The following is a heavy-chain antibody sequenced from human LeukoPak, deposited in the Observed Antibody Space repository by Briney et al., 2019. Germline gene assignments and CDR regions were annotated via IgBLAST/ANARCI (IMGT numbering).Heavy chain of an antibody. J-gene: IGHJ4*02. CDR3: ASNYNFDS. Sequence: PGGSLRLSCAASGFTFSTSAMSWVRQAPGKGLEWVSSISAGGGSTYYADSVKGRFTISRDFSNNTVYVQMNSLRAEDTAVYYRASNYNFDSWGQGTLVTVSS. CDR1: GFTFSTSA. D-gene: IGHD4-11*01. CDR2: ISAGGGST. V-gene: IGHV3-23*01.